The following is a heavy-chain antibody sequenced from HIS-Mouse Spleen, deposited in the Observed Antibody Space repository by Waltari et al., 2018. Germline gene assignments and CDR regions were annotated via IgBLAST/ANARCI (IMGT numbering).Heavy chain of an antibody. CDR3: AKEYSSSHNWFDP. J-gene: IGHJ5*02. V-gene: IGHV3-30*18. D-gene: IGHD6-13*01. CDR1: GFTFSSYG. Sequence: QVQLVEAGGGVVQPGRSLRLSCAASGFTFSSYGIRWVRQAPGKGLEWVAVISYDGSNKYYADSVKGRFTISRDNSKNTLYLQMNSLRAEDTAVYYCAKEYSSSHNWFDPWGQGTLVTVSS. CDR2: ISYDGSNK.